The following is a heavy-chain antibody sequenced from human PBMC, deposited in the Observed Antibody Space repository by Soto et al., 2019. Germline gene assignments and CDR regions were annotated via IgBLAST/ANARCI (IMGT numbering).Heavy chain of an antibody. D-gene: IGHD5-12*01. Sequence: GGSLRLSCAASEFTFNKYWLHWVRQAPGKGLVWVSRIDSDGNTRSYADSVKGRFTISRDNAKNILYLQMNSPRADDTAVYYCAREVGGYGSYYLDYWGQGNLVTVSS. CDR3: AREVGGYGSYYLDY. V-gene: IGHV3-74*01. CDR2: IDSDGNTR. CDR1: EFTFNKYW. J-gene: IGHJ4*02.